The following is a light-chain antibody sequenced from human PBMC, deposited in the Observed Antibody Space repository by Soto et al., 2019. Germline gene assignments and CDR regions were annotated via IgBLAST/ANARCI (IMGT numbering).Light chain of an antibody. CDR3: QQYGSTPLT. Sequence: EIVLTQSPGNLSSSPGERANLSCRASQSVRNNYLAWYQQKPGQPPRFLIYDVSTRAAGIPDRFSGSGSGTDFTLTISRLEPEDFAVYYCQQYGSTPLTFGGGTKVEIE. J-gene: IGKJ4*02. CDR1: QSVRNNY. CDR2: DVS. V-gene: IGKV3-20*01.